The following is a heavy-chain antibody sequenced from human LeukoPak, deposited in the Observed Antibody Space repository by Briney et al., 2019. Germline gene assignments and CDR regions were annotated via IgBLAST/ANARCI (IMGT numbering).Heavy chain of an antibody. CDR1: GFTFSSYE. Sequence: GGSLRLSCAASGFTFSSYEMNWVRQAPGEGLEWVSYISISDTSIYYADSVKGRFTISRDNAKNSLYLQMNSLRAEDTAVYYCARERASCGGDCSDYWGQGTLVTVSS. D-gene: IGHD2-21*02. V-gene: IGHV3-48*03. J-gene: IGHJ4*02. CDR3: ARERASCGGDCSDY. CDR2: ISISDTSI.